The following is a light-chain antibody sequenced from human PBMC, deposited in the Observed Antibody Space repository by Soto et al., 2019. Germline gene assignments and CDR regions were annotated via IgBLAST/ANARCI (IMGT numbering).Light chain of an antibody. J-gene: IGKJ4*01. Sequence: DIVLTQSPGTLSVSPGERATLSCRASQSVRSCYLAWYQQKPGQAPRLLIYAASIRATGIPDRFSGSGSGTDFTLTISSLEPEDFAVYYCQQHGSSPLTFGGGTKVEIK. CDR1: QSVRSCY. V-gene: IGKV3-20*01. CDR3: QQHGSSPLT. CDR2: AAS.